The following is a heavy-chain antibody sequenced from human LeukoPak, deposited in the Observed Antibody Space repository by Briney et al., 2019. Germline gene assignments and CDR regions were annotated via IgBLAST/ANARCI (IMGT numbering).Heavy chain of an antibody. CDR2: IYTSGST. V-gene: IGHV4-61*02. CDR3: ARDPGLYYYYYGMDV. Sequence: SQTLSLTCTASGGSISSGSYYWSWIRQPAGKELEWIGRIYTSGSTNYNPSLKSLVTISLDTSKNQFSLKLSSVTAADTAVYYCARDPGLYYYYYGMDVWGQGTTVTVSS. CDR1: GGSISSGSYY. J-gene: IGHJ6*02.